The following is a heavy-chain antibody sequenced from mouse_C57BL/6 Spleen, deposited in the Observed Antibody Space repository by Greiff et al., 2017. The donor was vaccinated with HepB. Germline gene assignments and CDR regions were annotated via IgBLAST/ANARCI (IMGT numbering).Heavy chain of an antibody. CDR3: ARSSYGNYVWFAY. V-gene: IGHV5-17*01. J-gene: IGHJ3*01. Sequence: EVKLEESGGGLVKPGGSLKLSCAASGFTFSDYGMHWVRQAPEKGLEWVAYISSGSSTIYYADTVKGRFTISRDNAKNTLFLQMTSLRSEDTAMYYCARSSYGNYVWFAYWGQGTLVTVSA. CDR1: GFTFSDYG. D-gene: IGHD2-1*01. CDR2: ISSGSSTI.